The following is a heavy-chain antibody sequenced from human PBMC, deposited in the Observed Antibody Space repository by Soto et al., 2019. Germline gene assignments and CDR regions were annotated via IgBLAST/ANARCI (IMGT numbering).Heavy chain of an antibody. CDR3: ARGDSPLGELSPTNDAFDI. CDR2: INPNSGGT. J-gene: IGHJ3*02. D-gene: IGHD3-16*02. V-gene: IGHV1-2*04. CDR1: GYSFTVYY. Sequence: ASVKVSCKASGYSFTVYYMHLVRQAPGQGLEWMGWINPNSGGTNYAQKFQGWVTMTRDTSISTAYMELSRLRSDDTAVYYCARGDSPLGELSPTNDAFDIWGQGTMVTVSS.